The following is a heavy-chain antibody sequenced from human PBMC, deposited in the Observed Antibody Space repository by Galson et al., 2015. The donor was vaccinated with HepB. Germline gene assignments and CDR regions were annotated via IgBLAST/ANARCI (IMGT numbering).Heavy chain of an antibody. CDR1: GYTFTGYY. CDR3: AREYCSSISCPYFDY. D-gene: IGHD2-2*01. V-gene: IGHV1-2*04. CDR2: LNPNSGDT. J-gene: IGHJ4*02. Sequence: SVKVSCKASGYTFTGYYLHWVRQAPGQGLEWMGWLNPNSGDTNYAQKFQGWVTVTRDTSISTAYMELTRLTFDDTAVYYCAREYCSSISCPYFDYWGQGSLVTVSS.